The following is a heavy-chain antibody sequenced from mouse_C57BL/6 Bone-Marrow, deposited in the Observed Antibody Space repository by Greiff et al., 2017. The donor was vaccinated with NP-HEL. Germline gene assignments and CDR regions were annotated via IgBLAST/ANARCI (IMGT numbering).Heavy chain of an antibody. CDR2: IDPNSGGT. Sequence: VQLQQSGAELVKPGASVKLSCKASGYTFTSYWMHWVKQRPGRGLEWIGRIDPNSGGTKYNEKFKSKATLTVDKPSSTAYMQLSSLTSEDSAVYDCARWELRLPYYFDYWGQGTTLTVSS. CDR1: GYTFTSYW. V-gene: IGHV1-72*01. J-gene: IGHJ2*01. CDR3: ARWELRLPYYFDY. D-gene: IGHD3-2*02.